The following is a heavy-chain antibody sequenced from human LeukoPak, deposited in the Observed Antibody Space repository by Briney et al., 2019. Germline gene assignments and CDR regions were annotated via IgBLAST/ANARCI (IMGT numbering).Heavy chain of an antibody. CDR3: ARQTYDILTGYSEGAFDY. CDR2: IYPGDSDT. CDR1: GYSFTSNW. Sequence: GESLKISCKGSGYSFTSNWIGWVRQMPGKGLEWTGIIYPGDSDTRYSPSFQGQVTISADKSISTAYLQWSSLKASDTAMYYCARQTYDILTGYSEGAFDYWGQGTLVTVSS. J-gene: IGHJ4*02. D-gene: IGHD3-9*01. V-gene: IGHV5-51*01.